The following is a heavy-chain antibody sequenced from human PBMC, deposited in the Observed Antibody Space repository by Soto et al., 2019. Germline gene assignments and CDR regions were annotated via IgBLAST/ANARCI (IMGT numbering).Heavy chain of an antibody. CDR3: AREGHYYGSGSYYWRFDP. D-gene: IGHD3-10*01. CDR1: GGSISSSNW. J-gene: IGHJ5*02. CDR2: IYHSGST. V-gene: IGHV4-4*02. Sequence: PSETLSLTCAVSGGSISSSNWWSWVRQPPGKGLEWIGEIYHSGSTNYNPSLKSRVTISVDKSKNQFSLKLSSVTAADTAVYYCAREGHYYGSGSYYWRFDPWGQGTLVTVSS.